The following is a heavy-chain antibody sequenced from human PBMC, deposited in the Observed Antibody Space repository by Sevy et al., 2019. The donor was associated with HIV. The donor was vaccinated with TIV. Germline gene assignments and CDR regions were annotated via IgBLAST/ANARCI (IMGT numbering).Heavy chain of an antibody. J-gene: IGHJ6*02. V-gene: IGHV5-51*01. D-gene: IGHD1-1*01. CDR1: GYRFADYW. CDR2: IYTGDSDT. CDR3: ARGARGTLPAYYYYTLNV. Sequence: GEFLKISCKASGYRFADYWIGWVRQMPGKGLEFMGIIYTGDSDTRYSTPVQGQVTISVDKSISTAYLQWSSLKASDSAIYYCARGARGTLPAYYYYTLNVWGQGTTVTVSS.